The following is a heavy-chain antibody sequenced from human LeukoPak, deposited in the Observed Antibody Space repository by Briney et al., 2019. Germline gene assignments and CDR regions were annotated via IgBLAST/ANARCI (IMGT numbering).Heavy chain of an antibody. J-gene: IGHJ3*02. D-gene: IGHD3-3*01. V-gene: IGHV4-59*01. CDR2: IYYSGST. Sequence: PSETLSLTRTVSGGSLSSYYWSWIRQPPGQGLEWIGYIYYSGSTNYNPPLKSRVTISVDTSKNQFSLKLSSVTAADTAVYYCARDRSITIFGVVHDAFDIWGQGTMVTVSS. CDR1: GGSLSSYY. CDR3: ARDRSITIFGVVHDAFDI.